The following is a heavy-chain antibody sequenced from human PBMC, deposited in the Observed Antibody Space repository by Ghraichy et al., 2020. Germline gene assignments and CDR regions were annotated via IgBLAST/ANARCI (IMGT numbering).Heavy chain of an antibody. CDR3: AKDPTWNYVLGWFDP. CDR1: GFTFSSYA. Sequence: GGSLRLSCAASGFTFSSYAMSWVRQAPGKGLEWVSAISGSGGSTYYADSVKGRFTISRDNSKNTLYLQMNSLRAEDTAVYYCAKDPTWNYVLGWFDPWGQGTLVTVSS. D-gene: IGHD1-7*01. J-gene: IGHJ5*02. V-gene: IGHV3-23*01. CDR2: ISGSGGST.